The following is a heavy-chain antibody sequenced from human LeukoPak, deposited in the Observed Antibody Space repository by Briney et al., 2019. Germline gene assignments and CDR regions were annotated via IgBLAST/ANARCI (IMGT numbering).Heavy chain of an antibody. J-gene: IGHJ4*02. Sequence: SKTLSLTCTVSGASISSYYWSWIRQPAGKGLEWIGRIYTSGSTNYNPSLKSRVTMSVDTSKNQFSLKLSSVTAADTAVYYCAREREDIKLMLYAYYFDYWGQGTLVTVSS. CDR3: AREREDIKLMLYAYYFDY. CDR2: IYTSGST. D-gene: IGHD2-8*01. V-gene: IGHV4-4*07. CDR1: GASISSYY.